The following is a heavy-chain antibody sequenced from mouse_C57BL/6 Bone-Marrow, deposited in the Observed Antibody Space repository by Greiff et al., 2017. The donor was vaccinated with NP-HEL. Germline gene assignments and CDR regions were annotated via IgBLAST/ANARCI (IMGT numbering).Heavy chain of an antibody. Sequence: EVQLKESGAELVRPGASVKLSCTASGFNIKDDYMHWVKQRPEQGLEWIGWIDPENGDTEYASKFQGKATITADTSSNTAYLQLSSLTSEDTAVYYCTARIYYDYYYYAMDYWGQGTSVTVSS. D-gene: IGHD2-4*01. J-gene: IGHJ4*01. CDR3: TARIYYDYYYYAMDY. CDR2: IDPENGDT. V-gene: IGHV14-4*01. CDR1: GFNIKDDY.